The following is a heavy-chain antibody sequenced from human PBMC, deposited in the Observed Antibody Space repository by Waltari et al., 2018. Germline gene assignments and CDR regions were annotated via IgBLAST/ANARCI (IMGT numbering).Heavy chain of an antibody. Sequence: QVQLQQWGAGLLKPSETLSLTCAVYGGSFSGYSWSWIRQPPGTPGKGLEWIGEINHSGSTSYNPSLKSRVTISVDTSKNQFSLKLTSVTAADTAVYYCARGDIALGGAPFDPWGQGTLVTVSS. J-gene: IGHJ5*02. CDR1: GGSFSGYS. V-gene: IGHV4-34*01. D-gene: IGHD5-12*01. CDR3: ARGDIALGGAPFDP. CDR2: INHSGST.